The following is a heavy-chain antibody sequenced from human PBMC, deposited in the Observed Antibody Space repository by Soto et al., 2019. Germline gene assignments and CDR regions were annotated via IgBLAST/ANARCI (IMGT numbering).Heavy chain of an antibody. CDR1: GFTFSSYA. CDR2: ISGSGGST. Sequence: GGSLRLSCAASGFTFSSYAMSWVRQAPGKGLERVSAISGSGGSTYYADSVKGRFTISRDNSKNTLYLQMNSLRAEDTAVYYCAKDREVVVPAATPYYFDYWGQGTLVTVSS. CDR3: AKDREVVVPAATPYYFDY. J-gene: IGHJ4*02. D-gene: IGHD2-2*01. V-gene: IGHV3-23*01.